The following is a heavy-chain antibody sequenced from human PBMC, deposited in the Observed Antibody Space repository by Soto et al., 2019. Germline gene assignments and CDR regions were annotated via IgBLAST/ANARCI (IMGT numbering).Heavy chain of an antibody. CDR1: GFTFSNYI. CDR2: ISGSADST. J-gene: IGHJ4*02. CDR3: AKGGLGYCSSTSCLFHFDY. Sequence: EVQLLESGGNLVQPGGSLRLSCGASGFTFSNYIMSWVRQALGKGLEWVSTISGSADSTYYADSVKGRFTISRDNSKNTVYLQMNSLRAEDTAVYYCAKGGLGYCSSTSCLFHFDYWGQGTLVTVSS. V-gene: IGHV3-23*01. D-gene: IGHD2-2*01.